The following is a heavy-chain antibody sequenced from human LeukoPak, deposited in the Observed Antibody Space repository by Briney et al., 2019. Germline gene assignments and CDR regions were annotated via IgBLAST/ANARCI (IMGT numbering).Heavy chain of an antibody. V-gene: IGHV3-74*01. Sequence: PGGSLRLSCAASGFAFNTYWMHWVRQAPGTGLVWVSRINGDGSSTSYADFVKGRFTISRDNAKNSLYLQMSSLRGEDTAVYYCAKDSGVPGWGQGTLVSVSS. CDR1: GFAFNTYW. CDR2: INGDGSST. J-gene: IGHJ4*02. CDR3: AKDSGVPG. D-gene: IGHD1-14*01.